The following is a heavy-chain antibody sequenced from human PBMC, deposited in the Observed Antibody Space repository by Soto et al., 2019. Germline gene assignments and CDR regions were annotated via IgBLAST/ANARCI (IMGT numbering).Heavy chain of an antibody. CDR1: GGPFSGYA. CDR2: IIPIFGTA. J-gene: IGHJ4*02. D-gene: IGHD3-22*01. CDR3: ARGEAYYDSSGYLDY. Sequence: ASVKVSCKASGGPFSGYANSCVRQAPGQGLEWMGGIIPIFGTANYAQKFQGRVTITADECTSTAYMELSRLRSEDTAVYYCARGEAYYDSSGYLDYWGQGTLVTVSS. V-gene: IGHV1-69*13.